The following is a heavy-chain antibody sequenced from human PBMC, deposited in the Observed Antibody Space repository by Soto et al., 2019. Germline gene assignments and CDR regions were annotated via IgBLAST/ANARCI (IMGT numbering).Heavy chain of an antibody. D-gene: IGHD3-16*01. V-gene: IGHV1-2*04. CDR1: GYTLTGYY. Sequence: GASVKVSCKASGYTLTGYYMQWVRQAPGQGLEWMGWINPNSGGTNYAQKFQGWVTMTRDTSISTAYMELSRLRSDDTAVYYCAREWGTYYYYGMDVWGQGTTVTVSS. CDR2: INPNSGGT. CDR3: AREWGTYYYYGMDV. J-gene: IGHJ6*02.